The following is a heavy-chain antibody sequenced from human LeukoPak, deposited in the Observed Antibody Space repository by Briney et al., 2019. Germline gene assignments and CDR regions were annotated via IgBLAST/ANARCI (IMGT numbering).Heavy chain of an antibody. CDR3: AKDNRRHYTSGPNPDSLH. CDR2: ISSSSYI. Sequence: PGGSLRLSCAASGFTFSSYSMNWVRQAPGKGLEWVSSISSSSYIYYADSVKGRFTISRDNAKNSLYLQMNSLRVEDTAFYYCAKDNRRHYTSGPNPDSLHWGQGALVTVSS. J-gene: IGHJ4*02. D-gene: IGHD6-19*01. CDR1: GFTFSSYS. V-gene: IGHV3-21*04.